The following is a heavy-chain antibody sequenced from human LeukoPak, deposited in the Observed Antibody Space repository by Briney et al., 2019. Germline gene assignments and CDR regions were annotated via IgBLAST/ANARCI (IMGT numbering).Heavy chain of an antibody. V-gene: IGHV4-34*01. CDR3: ARSTVVTPGEHPDY. CDR1: GGSFSGYY. J-gene: IGHJ4*02. Sequence: SETLSLTCAVYGGSFSGYYWSWIRQPPGKGLEWIGEINHSGSTNYNPSLKSRVTISVDTSKNQFSLKLSSVTAADTAVYYCARSTVVTPGEHPDYWGQGTLVTVSS. D-gene: IGHD4-23*01. CDR2: INHSGST.